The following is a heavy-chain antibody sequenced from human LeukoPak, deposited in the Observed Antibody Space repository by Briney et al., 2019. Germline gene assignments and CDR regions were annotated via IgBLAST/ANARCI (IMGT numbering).Heavy chain of an antibody. D-gene: IGHD4/OR15-4a*01. J-gene: IGHJ6*03. CDR1: GGSVSSHF. CDR2: IYNSGIT. V-gene: IGHV4-59*02. CDR3: ARDHLPAGAPGYYMDV. Sequence: PSETLSLTCTVSGGSVSSHFWSWIRQPPGKGLEWIGYIYNSGITNYNPSLESRVTMSVDTSKNQFSLMLRSVTAADTAVYYCARDHLPAGAPGYYMDVWGKGTTVTVSS.